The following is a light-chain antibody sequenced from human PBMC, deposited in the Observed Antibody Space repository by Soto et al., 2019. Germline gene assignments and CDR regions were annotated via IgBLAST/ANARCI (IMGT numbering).Light chain of an antibody. CDR3: QQYNIYPWT. Sequence: DIQMTQSPSTLSASVGDRVTITCRASQSISSWLAWYQQKPGKAPKLLIYDASSLESGVPSRFSGSGSGTEFTLTISSLQPDDFATYYCQQYNIYPWTLGQGTKVEIK. J-gene: IGKJ1*01. CDR2: DAS. V-gene: IGKV1-5*01. CDR1: QSISSW.